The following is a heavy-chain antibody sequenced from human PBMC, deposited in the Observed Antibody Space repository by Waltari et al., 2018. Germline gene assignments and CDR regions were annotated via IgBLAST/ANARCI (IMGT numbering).Heavy chain of an antibody. J-gene: IGHJ5*02. Sequence: QVQLQESGPGLVKPSETLSLTCAVSGYSISSGSYWGWIRQPPGKGLEWIGSIYQSGSTYYNPSLKSRVTISVDTSKNQFSLKLSSVTAADTAVYYCARDMWELHNWFDPWGQGTLVTVSS. CDR1: GYSISSGSY. D-gene: IGHD1-26*01. CDR3: ARDMWELHNWFDP. V-gene: IGHV4-38-2*02. CDR2: IYQSGST.